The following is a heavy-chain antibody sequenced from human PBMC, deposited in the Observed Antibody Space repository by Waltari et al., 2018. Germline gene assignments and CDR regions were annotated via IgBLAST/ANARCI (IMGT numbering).Heavy chain of an antibody. CDR3: ARDRRPDP. CDR2: IKDDGSEK. J-gene: IGHJ5*02. CDR1: GFTFSSDW. Sequence: EVQLVESGGGLVQPGGSLTLSCAASGFTFSSDWMSWVRQAPGKGLEWLANIKDDGSEKYYVDSVKGLFTISRDNAKNSLFLQMNNLRVEDTAVYYCARDRRPDPWGQGTLVTVSS. V-gene: IGHV3-7*01.